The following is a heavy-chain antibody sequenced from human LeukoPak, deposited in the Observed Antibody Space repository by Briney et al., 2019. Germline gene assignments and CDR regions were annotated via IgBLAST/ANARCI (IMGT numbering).Heavy chain of an antibody. Sequence: PSETLSLTCTVSGGSISSYYWSLIRQPPGKGLEWIGYIYYSGSTNYNPSLKSRVTISVDTSKNQFSLKLSSVTAADTAVYYCARDRDSSGWTNWFDPWGQGTLVTVSS. CDR1: GGSISSYY. J-gene: IGHJ5*02. D-gene: IGHD6-19*01. CDR2: IYYSGST. V-gene: IGHV4-59*01. CDR3: ARDRDSSGWTNWFDP.